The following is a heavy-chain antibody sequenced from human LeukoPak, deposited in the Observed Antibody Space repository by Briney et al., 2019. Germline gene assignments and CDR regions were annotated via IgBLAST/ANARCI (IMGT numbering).Heavy chain of an antibody. J-gene: IGHJ4*02. CDR2: ISGSGGST. V-gene: IGHV3-23*01. Sequence: GGSLRLSCAASGFTFSSYAMSWVRQAPGKGLEWVSAISGSGGSTYYADSVKGRFTISRDNAKNSLYLQMNSLRAEDTAVYYCATDRGYSSFDYWGQGTLVTVSS. D-gene: IGHD3-22*01. CDR1: GFTFSSYA. CDR3: ATDRGYSSFDY.